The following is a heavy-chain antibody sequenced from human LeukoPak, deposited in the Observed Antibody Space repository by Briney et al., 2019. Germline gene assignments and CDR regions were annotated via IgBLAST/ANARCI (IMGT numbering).Heavy chain of an antibody. V-gene: IGHV4-34*01. CDR1: GGSFSGYY. CDR2: INHSGST. J-gene: IGHJ4*02. Sequence: ASETLSLTCAVYGGSFSGYYWSWIRQPPGKGLEWIGEINHSGSTNYNPSLKSRVIISVDTSKNQFSLKLSSVTAADTAVYYCARGSPDYWGQGTLVTVSS. CDR3: ARGSPDY.